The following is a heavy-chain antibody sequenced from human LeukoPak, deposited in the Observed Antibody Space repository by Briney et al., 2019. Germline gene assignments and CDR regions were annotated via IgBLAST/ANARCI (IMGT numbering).Heavy chain of an antibody. D-gene: IGHD6-19*01. CDR2: IYPGDSDT. Sequence: GESLKISCKGSGYTFTSYWIGWVRQMPGKGLEWMGIIYPGDSDTRYSPSFQGQVTLSADKSISTAYLQWSSLKASDTAMYYRARQTSRYSSGWYSPDFDYWGQGTLVTVSS. V-gene: IGHV5-51*01. J-gene: IGHJ4*02. CDR3: ARQTSRYSSGWYSPDFDY. CDR1: GYTFTSYW.